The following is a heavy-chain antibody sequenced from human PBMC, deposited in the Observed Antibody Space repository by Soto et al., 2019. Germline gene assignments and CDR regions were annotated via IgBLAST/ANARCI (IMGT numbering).Heavy chain of an antibody. D-gene: IGHD2-15*01. CDR2: ISTYNGDT. Sequence: QAQLVQSGVEVKKSGASVKVSCKASGYTFTTFGISWVRQAPGQGLEWMGWISTYNGDTNYAQKFQDRVTMTTDTSTNTVYMELRSLRSDDTAVYYCAREGVAPYYYYGMDVWGQGTTVTVSS. CDR3: AREGVAPYYYYGMDV. J-gene: IGHJ6*02. V-gene: IGHV1-18*01. CDR1: GYTFTTFG.